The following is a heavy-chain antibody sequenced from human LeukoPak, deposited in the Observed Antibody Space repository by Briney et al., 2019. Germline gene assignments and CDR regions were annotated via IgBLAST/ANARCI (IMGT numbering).Heavy chain of an antibody. D-gene: IGHD5-18*01. Sequence: GGSVRLSCAASGFTVSSNYMNWVRQAPGKGLEWVSAIYGGGSPYYADSVKRRFTISRDNSKNTLYLQMNSLRAEDTAVYYCARDLNTARFDYWGQGTLVSVSS. CDR3: ARDLNTARFDY. CDR1: GFTVSSNY. V-gene: IGHV3-66*01. J-gene: IGHJ4*02. CDR2: IYGGGSP.